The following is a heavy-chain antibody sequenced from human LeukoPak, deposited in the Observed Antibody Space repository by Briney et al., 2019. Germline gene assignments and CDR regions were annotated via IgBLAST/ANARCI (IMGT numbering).Heavy chain of an antibody. V-gene: IGHV4-61*02. CDR1: GGSISSGSYY. D-gene: IGHD3-22*01. Sequence: SETLSLTCTVSGGSISSGSYYWSWIRQPAGKGLEWIGRIYTSGSTNYNPSLKSRVTISVDTSKNQFSLKLSSVTAADTAVYYCARESPWNCYDSSGQGPFDYWGQGTLVTVSS. CDR3: ARESPWNCYDSSGQGPFDY. CDR2: IYTSGST. J-gene: IGHJ4*02.